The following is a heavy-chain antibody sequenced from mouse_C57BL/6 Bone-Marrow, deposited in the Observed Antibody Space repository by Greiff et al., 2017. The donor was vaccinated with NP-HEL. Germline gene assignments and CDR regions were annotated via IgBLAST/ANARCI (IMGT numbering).Heavy chain of an antibody. CDR2: IDPSDSYT. J-gene: IGHJ2*01. Sequence: QVQLKQPGAELVRPGTSVKLSCKASGYTFTSYWMHWVKQRPGQGLEWIGVIDPSDSYTNYNQKFKGKATLTVDTSSSTAYMQLSSLTYEDSAVYYCARGGNSRDYWGQGTTLTVSS. CDR3: ARGGNSRDY. V-gene: IGHV1-59*01. CDR1: GYTFTSYW. D-gene: IGHD3-3*01.